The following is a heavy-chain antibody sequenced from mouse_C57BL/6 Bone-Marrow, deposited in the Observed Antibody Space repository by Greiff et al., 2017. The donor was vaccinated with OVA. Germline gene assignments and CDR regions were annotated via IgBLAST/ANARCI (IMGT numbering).Heavy chain of an antibody. J-gene: IGHJ4*01. V-gene: IGHV14-2*01. CDR1: GFNIKDYY. CDR3: ARSVLPSYCAMDY. CDR2: IDPEDGET. Sequence: EVKLEESGAELVKPGASVKLSCTASGFNIKDYYMHWVKQRPEQGLEWIGRIDPEDGETKYAPKFQGKATIPADTSSNTAYLQLSSLTSEDTAGYYFARSVLPSYCAMDYWGQGTSVTVAS. D-gene: IGHD2-1*01.